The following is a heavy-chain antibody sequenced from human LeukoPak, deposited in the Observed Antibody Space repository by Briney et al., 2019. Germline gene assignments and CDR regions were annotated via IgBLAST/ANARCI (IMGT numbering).Heavy chain of an antibody. D-gene: IGHD3-22*01. V-gene: IGHV3-11*01. CDR3: ARARVLVVVIDYFDY. Sequence: GGSLRLYCAASGFTLSDYYMSWIRQAPGKAIEWVSYLSSSGSTIYYADSVKGRFTISRDNAQNSLYLQTNSLRAEDTAVYYCARARVLVVVIDYFDYWGQGTLVTVSS. CDR2: LSSSGSTI. CDR1: GFTLSDYY. J-gene: IGHJ4*02.